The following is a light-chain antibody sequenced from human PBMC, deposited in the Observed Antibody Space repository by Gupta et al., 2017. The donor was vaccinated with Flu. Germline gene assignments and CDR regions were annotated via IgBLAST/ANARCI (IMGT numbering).Light chain of an antibody. CDR1: TGAVTSGYF. CDR3: RRFYGGVHV. Sequence: QSVVPQEPSLTVSPGGTVTLTCASSTGAVTSGYFPNWFQQKPGQPPMALIYRTNNKHPWTPARFSGSLHGGKAALTLSGVQHEDEDEYFCRRFYGGVHVFGGGTKLTVL. V-gene: IGLV7-43*01. J-gene: IGLJ2*01. CDR2: RTN.